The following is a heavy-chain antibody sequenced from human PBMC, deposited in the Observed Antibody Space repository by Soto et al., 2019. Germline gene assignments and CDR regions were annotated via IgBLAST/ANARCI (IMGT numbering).Heavy chain of an antibody. J-gene: IGHJ6*02. CDR3: ARDLKGRGALDSLYYYGVDV. D-gene: IGHD3-10*01. V-gene: IGHV3-21*01. CDR2: ISSSSSYI. Sequence: GGSLRLSCAASGFTFSTYSMNWVRQAPGKGLEWVSSISSSSSYIYYADSVKGRFTISRDNAKNSLSLQMNSLRAEDTALYYCARDLKGRGALDSLYYYGVDVWGQGTTVTVSS. CDR1: GFTFSTYS.